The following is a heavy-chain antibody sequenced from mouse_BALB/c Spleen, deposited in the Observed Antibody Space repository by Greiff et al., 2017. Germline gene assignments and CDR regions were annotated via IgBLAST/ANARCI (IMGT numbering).Heavy chain of an antibody. CDR2: IYPGSGST. V-gene: IGHV1-55*01. J-gene: IGHJ2*01. CDR3: AREDTTVVYFDY. Sequence: QVQLQQPGAELVKPGTSVKLSCKASGYNFTSYWINWVKLRPGQGLEWIGDIYPGSGSTNYNEKFKSKATLTVDTSSSTAYMQLSSLASEDSALYYCAREDTTVVYFDYWGQGTTLTVSS. D-gene: IGHD1-1*01. CDR1: GYNFTSYW.